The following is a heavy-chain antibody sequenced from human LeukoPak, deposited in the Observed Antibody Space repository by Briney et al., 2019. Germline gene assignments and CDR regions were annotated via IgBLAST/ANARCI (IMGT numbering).Heavy chain of an antibody. V-gene: IGHV4-38-2*02. D-gene: IGHD3-22*01. CDR2: IYHSGST. CDR3: ARAVDYYDSNGYYGY. CDR1: GYSISSGYY. J-gene: IGHJ4*02. Sequence: PSETLSLTCTVSGYSISSGYYWGWIRQPPGKGLEWIGSIYHSGSTYYNPSLKSRVTISVDTSKNQFSLKLSSVTAADTAVYYCARAVDYYDSNGYYGYWGQGTLVTVSS.